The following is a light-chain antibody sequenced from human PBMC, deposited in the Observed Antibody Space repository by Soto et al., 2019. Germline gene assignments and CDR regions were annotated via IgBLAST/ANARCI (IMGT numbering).Light chain of an antibody. CDR2: GVY. J-gene: IGKJ3*01. Sequence: EVVLTQSPGTLSLSPGERATLSCRASQGVTSDSLAWYRQKPGQAPRLLIYGVYTRATGIPDRFSGSRSGSDCIRHISRLEPEDFAVYYCQQYGDAFPVGPGTKVDIK. V-gene: IGKV3-20*01. CDR1: QGVTSDS. CDR3: QQYGDAFP.